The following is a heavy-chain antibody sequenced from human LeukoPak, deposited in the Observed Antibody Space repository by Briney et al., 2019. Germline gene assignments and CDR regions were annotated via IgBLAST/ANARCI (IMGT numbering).Heavy chain of an antibody. Sequence: PGGSLRLSCAASGFTFSSYAMTWVRQAPGQGLEWVSGISTSGVSTYYADSVKGRFTISRDNSKSTLYLQLNNLRAEDTAVYFCANAFNNSPYWGQGTLVTVSS. V-gene: IGHV3-23*01. J-gene: IGHJ4*02. CDR3: ANAFNNSPY. CDR1: GFTFSSYA. D-gene: IGHD4-23*01. CDR2: ISTSGVST.